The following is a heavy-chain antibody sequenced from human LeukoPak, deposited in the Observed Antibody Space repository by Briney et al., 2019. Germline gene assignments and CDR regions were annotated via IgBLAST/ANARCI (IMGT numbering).Heavy chain of an antibody. V-gene: IGHV5-51*01. J-gene: IGHJ4*02. D-gene: IGHD2-2*01. CDR1: GYSFTNYW. CDR3: ARHVMAGTYSTGLGY. CDR2: IYPGDSDP. Sequence: GESLKISCTGSGYSFTNYWIGWVRQMSGKGLEWMGTIYPGDSDPRYSPSLQGQITISVDKSTSTAYLQCSSLKASDTAIYYCARHVMAGTYSTGLGYWGQGTLVTVSS.